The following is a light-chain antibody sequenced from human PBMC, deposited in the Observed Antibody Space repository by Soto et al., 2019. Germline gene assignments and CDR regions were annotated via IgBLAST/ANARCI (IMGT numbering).Light chain of an antibody. CDR3: QQNSSLPIT. J-gene: IGKJ5*01. Sequence: EIVLTQAPGTLSLSPGERATLSCRASQSLSGGYLAWFQQKPGQAPRLLIHSASSRATGIPDRFSGSGSGTDFTLTISRLEPEDFVVYYCQQNSSLPITFGQGTRLEIK. CDR2: SAS. CDR1: QSLSGGY. V-gene: IGKV3-20*01.